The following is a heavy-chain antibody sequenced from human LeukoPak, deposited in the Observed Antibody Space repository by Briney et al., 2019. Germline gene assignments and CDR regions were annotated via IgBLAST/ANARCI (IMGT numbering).Heavy chain of an antibody. J-gene: IGHJ4*02. CDR2: IYPDDSDT. V-gene: IGHV5-51*01. CDR3: ARLIAAAGRGPVGFDY. D-gene: IGHD6-13*01. Sequence: GESLKISCKGSGYTFTSYWIGWVRQMPGKGLEWMGIIYPDDSDTRYSPSFQGQVTISADKSISTAYLQWSSLKASDTAMYYCARLIAAAGRGPVGFDYWGQGTLVTVSS. CDR1: GYTFTSYW.